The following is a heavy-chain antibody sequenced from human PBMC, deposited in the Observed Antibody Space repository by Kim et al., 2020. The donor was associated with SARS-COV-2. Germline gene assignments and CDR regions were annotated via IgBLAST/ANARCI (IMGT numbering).Heavy chain of an antibody. CDR2: ISWNSGSI. CDR1: GFTFDDYA. J-gene: IGHJ3*02. CDR3: AKPLYSSSFDAFDI. D-gene: IGHD6-6*01. Sequence: GGSLRLSCAASGFTFDDYAMHWVRQAPGKGLEWVSGISWNSGSIGYADSVKGRFTISRDNAKNSLYLQMNSLRAEDTALYYCAKPLYSSSFDAFDIWGQGTMVTVSS. V-gene: IGHV3-9*01.